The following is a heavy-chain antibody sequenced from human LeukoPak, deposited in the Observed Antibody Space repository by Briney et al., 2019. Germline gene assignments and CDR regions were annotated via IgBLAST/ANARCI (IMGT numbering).Heavy chain of an antibody. J-gene: IGHJ4*02. Sequence: SETLSLTCAVYGGSFSGYYWSWIRQPPGNGLEWIGEINHSGSTNYNPSLKSRVTISVDTSKNQFSLKLSSVTAADTAVYYCARGPSLVVPAAIVGETFDYWGQGTLVTVSS. D-gene: IGHD2-2*01. CDR2: INHSGST. CDR1: GGSFSGYY. CDR3: ARGPSLVVPAAIVGETFDY. V-gene: IGHV4-34*01.